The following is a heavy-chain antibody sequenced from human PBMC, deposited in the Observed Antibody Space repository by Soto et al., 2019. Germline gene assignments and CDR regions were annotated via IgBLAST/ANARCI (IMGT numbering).Heavy chain of an antibody. CDR3: ARNTVTTRNYYYYYMDV. V-gene: IGHV1-69*02. Sequence: SVKVSCKASGGTFSSYTISWVRQAPGQGLEWMGRIIPILGIANYAQKFQGRVTITADKSTSTAYMELSSLRSEDTAVYYCARNTVTTRNYYYYYMDVSGKGTTVIGSS. CDR2: IIPILGIA. CDR1: GGTFSSYT. J-gene: IGHJ6*03. D-gene: IGHD4-17*01.